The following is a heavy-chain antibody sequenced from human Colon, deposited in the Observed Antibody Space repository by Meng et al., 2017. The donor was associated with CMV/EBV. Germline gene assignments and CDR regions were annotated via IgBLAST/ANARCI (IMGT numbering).Heavy chain of an antibody. CDR2: INPITGGT. CDR3: ASLSGGDFDY. Sequence: LLFHLGAEGKKPGHSVKVSCNASVYTFTGYFMNWVRQAPGQGLEWLGVINPITGGTNYAQKFQGRVTMTRDTSMNTAYMELSRLRSDDTAVYYCASLSGGDFDYWGQGTLVTVSS. J-gene: IGHJ4*02. V-gene: IGHV1-2*02. D-gene: IGHD1-26*01. CDR1: VYTFTGYF.